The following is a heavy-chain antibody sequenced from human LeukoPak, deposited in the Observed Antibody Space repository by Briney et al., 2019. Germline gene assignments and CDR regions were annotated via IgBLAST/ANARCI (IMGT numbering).Heavy chain of an antibody. J-gene: IGHJ3*02. CDR2: IKQDGSEK. CDR1: GFTFSSYW. Sequence: GGSLRLSCAASGFTFSSYWMSWVRQAPGKGLEWVANIKQDGSEKYYVDSVKGRFTISRDNAKNSLYLQMSSLRAEDTAVYYCARDFGRGYYDSSGYYLRGAFDIWGQGTMVTVSS. D-gene: IGHD3-22*01. V-gene: IGHV3-7*01. CDR3: ARDFGRGYYDSSGYYLRGAFDI.